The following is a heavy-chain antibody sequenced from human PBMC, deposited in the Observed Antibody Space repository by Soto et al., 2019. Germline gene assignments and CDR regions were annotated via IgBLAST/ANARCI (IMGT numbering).Heavy chain of an antibody. CDR3: ASGRYGDY. D-gene: IGHD1-26*01. V-gene: IGHV1-18*01. CDR2: ISAHNGNT. Sequence: QVNLVQSGAEVKKPGASVKVSCKASGYTFTSYGITWVRQAPGQGLEWMGWISAHNGNTDYAQKLQGRVIVTRDTSTSTAYMELRSLSSDDAAVYYCASGRYGDYWGEGALVTVSS. CDR1: GYTFTSYG. J-gene: IGHJ4*02.